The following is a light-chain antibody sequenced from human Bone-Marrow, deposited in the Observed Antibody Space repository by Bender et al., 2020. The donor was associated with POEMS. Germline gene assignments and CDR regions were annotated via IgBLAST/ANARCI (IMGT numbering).Light chain of an antibody. CDR1: SRDVGKYNV. CDR2: EVS. Sequence: QSALTQPASVSGSPGQSITISCTGTSRDVGKYNVVSWYQQLPGKAPKLIIYEVSNRPSGVSNRFSGSKSGNTASLTISGLQAEDEADYYCTSFTTSSVVFGGGTKLTVL. CDR3: TSFTTSSVV. V-gene: IGLV2-14*02. J-gene: IGLJ3*02.